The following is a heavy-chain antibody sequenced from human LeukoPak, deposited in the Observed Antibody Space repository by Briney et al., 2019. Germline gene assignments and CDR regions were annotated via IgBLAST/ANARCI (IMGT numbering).Heavy chain of an antibody. Sequence: GRSLRLSCAASGFTFSSYGMHWVRQAPGKGLEWVAVISYDGSNEYYEDSVKGRFTISRDSSRTTLYLQMISLRAEDTAVYYCARGPQYSGRIDYWGQGTLVTVSS. V-gene: IGHV3-30*03. CDR2: ISYDGSNE. CDR3: ARGPQYSGRIDY. D-gene: IGHD1-26*01. CDR1: GFTFSSYG. J-gene: IGHJ4*02.